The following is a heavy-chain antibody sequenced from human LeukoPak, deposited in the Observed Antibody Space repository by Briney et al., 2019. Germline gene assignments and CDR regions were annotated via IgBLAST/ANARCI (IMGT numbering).Heavy chain of an antibody. CDR3: AKDRAQQLVLDF. CDR2: IIGSGST. CDR1: GFTFSSYA. Sequence: GGSLRLSCAASGFTFSSYAMSWVRQAPGKGLEWVSAIIGSGSTYYADSVRGRFTISRDNSKNTLFLQMNSLRAEDTAVYYCAKDRAQQLVLDFWGQGTLVTVSS. D-gene: IGHD6-13*01. J-gene: IGHJ4*02. V-gene: IGHV3-23*01.